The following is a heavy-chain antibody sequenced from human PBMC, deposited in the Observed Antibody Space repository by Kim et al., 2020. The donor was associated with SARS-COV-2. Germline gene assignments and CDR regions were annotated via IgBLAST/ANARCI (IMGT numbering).Heavy chain of an antibody. CDR3: ARVLNDYVSPYYFDY. V-gene: IGHV4-34*01. CDR1: GGSFSGYY. D-gene: IGHD3-16*01. Sequence: SETLSLTCAVYGGSFSGYYWSWIRQPPGKGLEWIGEINHSGSTNYNPSLKSRVTISVDTSKNQFSLKLSSVTAADTAVYYCARVLNDYVSPYYFDYWGQGTLVTVSS. J-gene: IGHJ4*02. CDR2: INHSGST.